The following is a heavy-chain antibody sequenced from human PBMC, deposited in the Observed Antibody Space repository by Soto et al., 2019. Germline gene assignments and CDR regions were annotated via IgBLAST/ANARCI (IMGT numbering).Heavy chain of an antibody. CDR3: AKDQAYSAYDLWFDP. CDR2: ISYDGSNK. Sequence: QVQLVESGGGVVQPGRSLRLSCAASGFTFSSYGMHWVRQAPGKGLEWVAVISYDGSNKYYANSVKGRFTIARDHSTNTLYLQMNSLRAEDTAVYYCAKDQAYSAYDLWFDPWGQGTLVTVSS. V-gene: IGHV3-30*18. D-gene: IGHD5-12*01. J-gene: IGHJ5*02. CDR1: GFTFSSYG.